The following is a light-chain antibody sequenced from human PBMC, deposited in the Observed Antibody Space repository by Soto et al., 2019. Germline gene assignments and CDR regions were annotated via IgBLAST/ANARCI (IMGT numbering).Light chain of an antibody. CDR3: QQYGCSPGT. CDR2: GAS. V-gene: IGKV3-20*01. Sequence: EIVLTQSPGTLSLSPGERATLSCRASQSVSSSYLAWYQQKPGQAPRLLIYGASSRATGIPDRFSGSGSGTDFTITISRLEAEDFAVYYCQQYGCSPGTFGQGTKVEIK. J-gene: IGKJ1*01. CDR1: QSVSSSY.